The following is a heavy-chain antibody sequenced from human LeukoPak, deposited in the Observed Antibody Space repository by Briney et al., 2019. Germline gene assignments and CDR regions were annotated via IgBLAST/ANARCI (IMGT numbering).Heavy chain of an antibody. CDR2: ITGSDDTT. CDR3: AKGPQLYSGYHPDY. CDR1: GFTFSSNT. D-gene: IGHD5-12*01. J-gene: IGHJ4*02. V-gene: IGHV3-23*01. Sequence: PGGSLRLSCAASGFTFSSNTMTWVRQAPGEGLEWVSTITGSDDTTYYADSVKGPFTISRDYSKNTVHLQLNNLRAEDTAMYYCAKGPQLYSGYHPDYWGQGTLVTVSS.